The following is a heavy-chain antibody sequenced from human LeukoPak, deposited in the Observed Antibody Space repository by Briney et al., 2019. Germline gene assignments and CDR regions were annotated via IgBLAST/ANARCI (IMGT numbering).Heavy chain of an antibody. D-gene: IGHD3-22*01. CDR2: INSDGSST. CDR1: GFTFSSYW. J-gene: IGHJ3*02. V-gene: IGHV3-74*01. CDR3: ASLWAYYYDSSGYYYNAFDI. Sequence: GGSLRLSCAASGFTFSSYWMHWVRQAPGKGLVWVSRINSDGSSTSYADSVKGRFTISRDNAKNTLYLQMNSLRAEDTAVYYCASLWAYYYDSSGYYYNAFDIWGQGTMVTVSS.